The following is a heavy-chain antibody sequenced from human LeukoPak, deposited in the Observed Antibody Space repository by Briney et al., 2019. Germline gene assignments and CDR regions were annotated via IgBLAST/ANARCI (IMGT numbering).Heavy chain of an antibody. CDR3: AKDRSPTGSYYGMDV. D-gene: IGHD1-1*01. CDR1: GFTFSYYA. J-gene: IGHJ6*02. CDR2: ISNDGSKK. V-gene: IGHV3-30*18. Sequence: GGSLRLSCAASGFTFSYYAMRWVRQAPGKGLEWVAVISNDGSKKFYIDSVKGRFTVSSDKSTDTLYLRMNSLRPEDTAVYYCAKDRSPTGSYYGMDVWGQGTTVIVSS.